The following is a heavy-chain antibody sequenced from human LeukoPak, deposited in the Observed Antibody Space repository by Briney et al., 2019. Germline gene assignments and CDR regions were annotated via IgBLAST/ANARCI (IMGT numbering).Heavy chain of an antibody. J-gene: IGHJ4*02. D-gene: IGHD2-8*01. CDR1: GGSFSGYY. CDR2: INHSGST. V-gene: IGHV4-34*01. CDR3: ARGPLYDDSDY. Sequence: PSETLSLTCAVYGGSFSGYYWSWIRQPPGKGLEWIGEINHSGSTNYNPSLKSRVTISVDTSKNQFSLKLSSVTAADTAVYYCARGPLYDDSDYWGQGTLVTVSS.